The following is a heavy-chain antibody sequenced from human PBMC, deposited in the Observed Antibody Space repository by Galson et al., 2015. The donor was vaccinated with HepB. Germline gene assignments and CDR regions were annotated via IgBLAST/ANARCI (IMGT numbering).Heavy chain of an antibody. CDR2: IYSGGST. V-gene: IGHV3-66*01. Sequence: SLRLSCAASGFTVSSNYMSWVRQAPGKGLEWVSVIYSGGSTYYADSVKGRFTISRDNSKNTLYLQMNSLRAEDTAVYYCAGSGTVTTLSFDYWGQGTLVTVSS. J-gene: IGHJ4*02. CDR1: GFTVSSNY. D-gene: IGHD4-17*01. CDR3: AGSGTVTTLSFDY.